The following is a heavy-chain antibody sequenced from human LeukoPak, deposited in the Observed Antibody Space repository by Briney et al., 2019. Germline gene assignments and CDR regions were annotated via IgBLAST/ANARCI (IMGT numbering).Heavy chain of an antibody. V-gene: IGHV1-2*02. J-gene: IGHJ3*02. CDR3: ARERIAAANDAFDI. Sequence: ASVKVSRKASGYTFTGCYMHWVRQAPGQGLEWMGWINPNSGGTNYAQKFQGRVTMTRDTSISTAYMELSRLRSDDTAVYYCARERIAAANDAFDIWGQGTMVTVSS. D-gene: IGHD6-13*01. CDR2: INPNSGGT. CDR1: GYTFTGCY.